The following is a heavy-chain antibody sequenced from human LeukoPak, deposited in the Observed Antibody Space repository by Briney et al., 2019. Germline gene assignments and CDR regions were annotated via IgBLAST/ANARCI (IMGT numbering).Heavy chain of an antibody. CDR3: AKAPVTTCRGAFCYPFDY. Sequence: GGSLRLSCAASGFTVSGDYMSWVRQAPGKGLEWVSVIYSGGSTYYADSVKGRFTISRDSSKNTLFLQMNRLRPEDAAVYYCAKAPVTTCRGAFCYPFDYWGLGTLVTVSS. J-gene: IGHJ4*02. CDR2: IYSGGST. V-gene: IGHV3-53*01. CDR1: GFTVSGDY. D-gene: IGHD2-15*01.